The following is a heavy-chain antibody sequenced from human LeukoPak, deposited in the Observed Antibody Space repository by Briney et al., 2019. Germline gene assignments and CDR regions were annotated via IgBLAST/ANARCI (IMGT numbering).Heavy chain of an antibody. CDR2: INHSGST. CDR3: ARVPPGYSYGRSYWYFDL. D-gene: IGHD5-18*01. CDR1: GGSFSGYY. Sequence: SETLSLTCAVYGGSFSGYYWSWIRQPPGKGLEWIGEINHSGSTNYNPSLKSRVTISVDTSKNWFSLKLSSVTAADTAVYYCARVPPGYSYGRSYWYFDLWGRGTLVTVSS. J-gene: IGHJ2*01. V-gene: IGHV4-34*01.